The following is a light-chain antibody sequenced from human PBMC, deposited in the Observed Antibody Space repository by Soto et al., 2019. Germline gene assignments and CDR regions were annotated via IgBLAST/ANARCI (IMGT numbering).Light chain of an antibody. J-gene: IGKJ5*01. V-gene: IGKV3-20*01. CDR1: QSVSSSY. CDR2: GAS. CDR3: QQYGSSQIT. Sequence: EIVLTQSPGTLSLSPGERATLSCRASQSVSSSYLAWYQQKPCQAPRLLIYGASNRATGIPDRFSGSGSGTDFTLTISRLEPEDFAVYYCQQYGSSQITFGQGTRLEIK.